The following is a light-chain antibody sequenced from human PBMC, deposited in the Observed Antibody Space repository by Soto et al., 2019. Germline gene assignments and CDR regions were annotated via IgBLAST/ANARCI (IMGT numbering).Light chain of an antibody. CDR1: QGISSY. CDR3: QQYYSYPRT. V-gene: IGKV1-8*01. Sequence: AILMTQSPSSLSAPTGDRVTITCRASQGISSYLAWYQQKPGKAPKLLIYAASTLQSGVPSRFSGSGSGTDFTLTISCLQSEDFATYYCQQYYSYPRTFGQGTKVDIK. J-gene: IGKJ1*01. CDR2: AAS.